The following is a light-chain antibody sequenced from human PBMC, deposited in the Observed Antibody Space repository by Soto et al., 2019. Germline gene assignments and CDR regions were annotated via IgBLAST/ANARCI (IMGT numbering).Light chain of an antibody. CDR3: QQRSRWLPFN. CDR1: QSVGTS. Sequence: EIVLTQSPATLSLSPGERATLSCRASQSVGTSLSWYQQKPGQTPRLFIYDASNRATGVPARFSGSGSGTDFTLTISSLKTVYFAVYFCQQRSRWLPFNFGPGTKL. J-gene: IGKJ3*01. V-gene: IGKV3-11*01. CDR2: DAS.